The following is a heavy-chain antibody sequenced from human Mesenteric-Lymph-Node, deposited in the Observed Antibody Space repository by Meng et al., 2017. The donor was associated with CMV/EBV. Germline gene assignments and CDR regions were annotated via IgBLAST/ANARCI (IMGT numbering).Heavy chain of an antibody. D-gene: IGHD7-27*01. V-gene: IGHV1-69*05. J-gene: IGHJ4*02. CDR1: GDTFNSYG. CDR3: ARIGGVTNWGFVY. CDR2: IIPIFGIV. Sequence: CKASGDTFNSYGINWVRQAPGQGLEWMGVIIPIFGIVNYAQKLQGRVTITTDESTNTAYMELSSLRSEDTAVYYCARIGGVTNWGFVYWGQGTLVTVSS.